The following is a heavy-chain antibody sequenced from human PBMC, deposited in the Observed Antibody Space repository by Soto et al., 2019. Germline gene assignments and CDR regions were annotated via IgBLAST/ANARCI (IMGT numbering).Heavy chain of an antibody. Sequence: GASVKVSCKASGYTFTSYDINWVRQATGQGLEWMGWMNPNSGNTGYAQKFQGRVPMTRNTSISTAYMELSSLRSEDTAVYYCARRSKRAVTNFDYWGQGTLVTVSS. CDR3: ARRSKRAVTNFDY. CDR1: GYTFTSYD. V-gene: IGHV1-8*01. J-gene: IGHJ4*02. D-gene: IGHD4-17*01. CDR2: MNPNSGNT.